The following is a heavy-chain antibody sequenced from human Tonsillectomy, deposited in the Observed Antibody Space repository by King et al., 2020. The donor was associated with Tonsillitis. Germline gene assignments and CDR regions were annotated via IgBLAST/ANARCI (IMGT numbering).Heavy chain of an antibody. D-gene: IGHD3-3*01. CDR3: ARGLHHPNYEFWSVAVFDP. J-gene: IGHJ5*02. CDR2: IHQSGGT. V-gene: IGHV4-34*01. Sequence: VLLTPSEPLSLTCTVHGGSFSDYYCSLIRQPQLKGLEVSGDIHQSGGTNYKQSLKSRVAISVDTSKNQFSLKVTFVSAADSAVYYCARGLHHPNYEFWSVAVFDPLGQGSLVTVSS. CDR1: GGSFSDYY.